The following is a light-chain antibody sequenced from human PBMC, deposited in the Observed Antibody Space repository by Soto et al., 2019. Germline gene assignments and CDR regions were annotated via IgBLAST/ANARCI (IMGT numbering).Light chain of an antibody. J-gene: IGKJ3*01. CDR2: AAS. CDR3: QQANGCPCT. Sequence: DIQMTQSPSSVSASVGDRVTITCRASQGISSWLAWYQQKPGKAPKLLIYAASSLHSGVPSRFSGSGSGTDFTLTISRLQAEDVANYDGQQANGCPCTFGHGTKVDIK. CDR1: QGISSW. V-gene: IGKV1-12*01.